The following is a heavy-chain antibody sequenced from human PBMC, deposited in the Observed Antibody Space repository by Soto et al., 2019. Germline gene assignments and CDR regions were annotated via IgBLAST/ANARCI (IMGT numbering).Heavy chain of an antibody. D-gene: IGHD3-9*01. CDR3: ARGKHDILTASGFDY. J-gene: IGHJ4*02. V-gene: IGHV5-10-1*01. CDR1: GYNITNHG. Sequence: WVPLKVWCNGSGYNITNHGISWVRQTPGKGLEWMQRIDPSDSYTNYRPSFQGHVTTPADKSISTAYLQWSSLRASDNAMYYCARGKHDILTASGFDYWGQATLVTVSS. CDR2: IDPSDSYT.